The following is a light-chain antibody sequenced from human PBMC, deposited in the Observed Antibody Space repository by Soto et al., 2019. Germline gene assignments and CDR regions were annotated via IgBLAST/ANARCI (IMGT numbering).Light chain of an antibody. CDR2: DAS. Sequence: DIQMTQSPSTLSASVGDRVTITCRASQNIGSWLAWYQQKPGKAPKFLIYDASTLERGVPSRFRGSGYGTEFTLTISNLQPDDFATYYCQHYSTYLWTFGQGTQVDIK. J-gene: IGKJ1*01. V-gene: IGKV1-5*01. CDR3: QHYSTYLWT. CDR1: QNIGSW.